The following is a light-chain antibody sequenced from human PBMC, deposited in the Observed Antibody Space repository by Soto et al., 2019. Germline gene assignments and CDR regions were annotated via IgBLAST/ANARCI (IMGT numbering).Light chain of an antibody. CDR3: AAWDDGVHGLM. CDR2: SNF. Sequence: QSVLGQPPSVSGTPGESVTISCSGSGTNIGSNVVNWYQQLPVAAPKLLIHSNFERPSGVPDRFSGSKSGTSASLAISGLQSEDEGDYYCAAWDDGVHGLMFGGGTKVTVL. V-gene: IGLV1-44*01. CDR1: GTNIGSNV. J-gene: IGLJ3*02.